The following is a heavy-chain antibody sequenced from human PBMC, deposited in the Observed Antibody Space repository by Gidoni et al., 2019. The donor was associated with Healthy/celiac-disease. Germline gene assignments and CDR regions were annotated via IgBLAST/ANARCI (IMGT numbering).Heavy chain of an antibody. J-gene: IGHJ4*02. CDR1: GGSISSSSYY. V-gene: IGHV4-39*01. D-gene: IGHD2-2*01. CDR3: ARVIVVVPAAIDY. Sequence: QLQLQESGPGLVKPSETLSLTCTVSGGSISSSSYYWGWIRQPPGKGLEWIGSIYYSGSTYYNPSLKSRVTISVDTSKNQFSLKLSSVTAADTAVYYCARVIVVVPAAIDYWGQGTLVTVSS. CDR2: IYYSGST.